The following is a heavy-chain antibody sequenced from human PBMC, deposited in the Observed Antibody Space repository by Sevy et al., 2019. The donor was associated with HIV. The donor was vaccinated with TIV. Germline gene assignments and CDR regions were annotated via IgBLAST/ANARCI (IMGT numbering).Heavy chain of an antibody. J-gene: IGHJ6*02. V-gene: IGHV3-7*03. CDR1: GFTFRSYW. D-gene: IGHD2-2*01. Sequence: GGSLRLSCVASGFTFRSYWMSWVRQAPGKGLEWVAHIKSDGSEKYHVHSVKGRFTISRDNAKNSLYLQMNSLRAEDTAVYYCARDCSSTSCLWGLDVWGQGTTVTVSS. CDR3: ARDCSSTSCLWGLDV. CDR2: IKSDGSEK.